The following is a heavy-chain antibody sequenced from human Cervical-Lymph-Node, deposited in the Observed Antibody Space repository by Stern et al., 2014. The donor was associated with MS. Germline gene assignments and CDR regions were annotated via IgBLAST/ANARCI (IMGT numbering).Heavy chain of an antibody. V-gene: IGHV3-33*01. Sequence: VQLVESGGGVVQPGRSLRLSCVASGLTFSTSVMPCVRQAPGKGLEWVAVVWNDGSKEHFTESVKGRFSTSRDTAKNTLHLQMSSLRAEDTAVYFCATSTASDAFDIWGQGTLVTVSS. D-gene: IGHD2/OR15-2a*01. CDR3: ATSTASDAFDI. CDR2: VWNDGSKE. CDR1: GLTFSTSV. J-gene: IGHJ3*02.